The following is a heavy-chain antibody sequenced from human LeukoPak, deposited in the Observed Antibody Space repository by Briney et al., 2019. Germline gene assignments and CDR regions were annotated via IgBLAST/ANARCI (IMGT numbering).Heavy chain of an antibody. CDR1: GFTFSSYE. D-gene: IGHD3-22*01. CDR3: AKSPTYYYDSSGYPSFDY. J-gene: IGHJ4*02. Sequence: GGSLRLSCAASGFTFSSYEMNWVRQAPGKGLEWVSYISSSGSTIYYADSVKGRFTISRDNAKNSLYLQMNSLRAEDTAVYYCAKSPTYYYDSSGYPSFDYWGQGTLVTVSS. V-gene: IGHV3-48*03. CDR2: ISSSGSTI.